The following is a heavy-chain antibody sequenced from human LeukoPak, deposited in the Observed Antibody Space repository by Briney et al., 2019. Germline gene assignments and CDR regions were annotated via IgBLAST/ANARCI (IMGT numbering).Heavy chain of an antibody. J-gene: IGHJ6*02. CDR3: ARLYDGSGSYYKATATGYYYYGMDV. V-gene: IGHV1-2*02. CDR2: INPNSGGT. D-gene: IGHD3-10*01. CDR1: GYTFTGYY. Sequence: ASVKVSCKASGYTFTGYYMHWVRQAPGQGLEWMGWINPNSGGTNYAQKFQGRVTMTGDTSISTAYMELSRLRSDDTAVYYCARLYDGSGSYYKATATGYYYYGMDVWGQGTTVTVSS.